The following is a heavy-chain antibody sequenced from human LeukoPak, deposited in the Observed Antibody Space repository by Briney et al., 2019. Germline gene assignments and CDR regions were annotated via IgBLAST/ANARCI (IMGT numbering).Heavy chain of an antibody. CDR1: GYTFTSYY. Sequence: GASVTVSCKASGYTFTSYYMHWVRQAPGQGLEWMGIINPSGGSTSYAQKFQGRVTMTRDTSTSTVYMELSSLRSEDTAVYYCARDTPSDYGGNHNFDYWGQGTLVTVSS. CDR2: INPSGGST. V-gene: IGHV1-46*01. CDR3: ARDTPSDYGGNHNFDY. J-gene: IGHJ4*02. D-gene: IGHD4-23*01.